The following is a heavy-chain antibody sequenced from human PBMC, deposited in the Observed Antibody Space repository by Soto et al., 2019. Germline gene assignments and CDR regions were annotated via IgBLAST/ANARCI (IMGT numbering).Heavy chain of an antibody. CDR1: GFTFSSYA. D-gene: IGHD4-17*01. CDR2: ISGSGGST. Sequence: EVQLLESGGHLVQPGGSLRLSCAASGFTFSSYAMSWVRQAPGKGLEWVSTISGSGGSTFYADSMKGRFTISRDNSKNTLYLQMNSLRAEDTAVYYCAKDPHGDYLLNWFDPWGQGTLVTVSS. CDR3: AKDPHGDYLLNWFDP. J-gene: IGHJ5*02. V-gene: IGHV3-23*01.